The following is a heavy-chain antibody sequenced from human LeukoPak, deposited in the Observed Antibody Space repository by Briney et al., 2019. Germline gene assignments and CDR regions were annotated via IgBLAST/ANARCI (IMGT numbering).Heavy chain of an antibody. D-gene: IGHD3-9*01. V-gene: IGHV3-21*01. Sequence: GGSPRLSCAASGFTFSSYAMNWVRQAPGKGLEWISTITGTSSGSETYIFYADSIKGRFTVSRDNAEKSVFLQMNSLRSEDTSVYYCARDFEVWGQGTLVTVSS. CDR3: ARDFEV. J-gene: IGHJ4*02. CDR1: GFTFSSYA. CDR2: ITGTSSGSETYI.